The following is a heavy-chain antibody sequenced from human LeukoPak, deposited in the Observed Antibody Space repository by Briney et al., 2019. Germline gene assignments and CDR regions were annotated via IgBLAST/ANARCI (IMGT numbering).Heavy chain of an antibody. CDR1: GFTFSRYW. J-gene: IGHJ4*02. V-gene: IGHV3-74*01. Sequence: PGGSLRLSCAASGFTFSRYWMHWVRQAPGKGPVWVSRINSDGSSTSYADSVKGRFTISRDNAKNTLYLQMNSLRAEDTAVYYCARGSEWSNGVSDSWGQGTLVTVSS. D-gene: IGHD3-3*01. CDR3: ARGSEWSNGVSDS. CDR2: INSDGSST.